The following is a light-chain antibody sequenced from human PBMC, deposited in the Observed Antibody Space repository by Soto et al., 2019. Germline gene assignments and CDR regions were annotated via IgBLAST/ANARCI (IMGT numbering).Light chain of an antibody. V-gene: IGLV2-18*02. CDR1: SNDVGAYDR. CDR2: EVS. J-gene: IGLJ3*02. Sequence: QSALTQPPSVSGSPGQSVAISCTGTSNDVGAYDRVSWYQQPPGTAPKVIIYEVSNRPSGVPDRFSGSKSGNTASLTITGLQAEDEADYYCSSFTSDTTRVFGGGTKVTVL. CDR3: SSFTSDTTRV.